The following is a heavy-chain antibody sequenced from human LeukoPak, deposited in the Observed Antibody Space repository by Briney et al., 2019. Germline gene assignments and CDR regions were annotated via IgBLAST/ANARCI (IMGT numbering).Heavy chain of an antibody. J-gene: IGHJ6*03. CDR2: IYYSGST. CDR1: GGSISSYY. V-gene: IGHV4-59*01. D-gene: IGHD5-12*01. CDR3: AREYSGYDYGYYYYYMDV. Sequence: SETLSLTYTVSGGSISSYYWSWIRQPPGKGPEGIGYIYYSGSTNYNPSLKSRVTISVDTSKNQFSLKLSSVTAADTAVYYCAREYSGYDYGYYYYYMDVWGKGTTVTISS.